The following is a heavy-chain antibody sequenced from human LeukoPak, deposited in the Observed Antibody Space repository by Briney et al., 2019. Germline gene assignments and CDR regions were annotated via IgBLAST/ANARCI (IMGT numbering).Heavy chain of an antibody. J-gene: IGHJ4*02. V-gene: IGHV3-74*01. CDR2: VYIEGCST. Sequence: RGSLRLSCAASGFTFSSYWMHWVRQAPGKGLVWVSRVYIEGCSTSYADSVKGRFTISRDNAKNTLYLQMNSLRAEDTAVYYCARAPWDWGQGTLVTVSS. CDR1: GFTFSSYW. CDR3: ARAPWD.